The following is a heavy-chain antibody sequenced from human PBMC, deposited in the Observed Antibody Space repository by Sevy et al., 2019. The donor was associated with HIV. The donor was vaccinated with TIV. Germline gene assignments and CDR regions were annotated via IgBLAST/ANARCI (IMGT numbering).Heavy chain of an antibody. Sequence: ASGKVSCKASGYTFTSYYMHWVRQAPGQGLEWMGIINPSGGSTNYAQKFQGRVTMTRDTSTSTVYMELSSLRSEDTAVYYCARDSDNYDILTGYYPFDYWGQGTLVTVSS. CDR1: GYTFTSYY. J-gene: IGHJ4*02. CDR2: INPSGGST. CDR3: ARDSDNYDILTGYYPFDY. D-gene: IGHD3-9*01. V-gene: IGHV1-46*01.